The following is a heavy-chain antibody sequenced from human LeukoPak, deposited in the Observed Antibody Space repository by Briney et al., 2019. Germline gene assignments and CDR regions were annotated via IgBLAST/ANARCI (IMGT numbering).Heavy chain of an antibody. Sequence: GGSLRLSCAASRFTFSNYPMHWVRQAPGKGLEWVALLSYDGSNECYADSVKGRFTISRDNSKNTLYLQMNSLRAEDTAVYYCARGRASYSADYWGQGTLVTVSS. CDR3: ARGRASYSADY. D-gene: IGHD1-26*01. CDR1: RFTFSNYP. J-gene: IGHJ4*02. CDR2: LSYDGSNE. V-gene: IGHV3-30-3*01.